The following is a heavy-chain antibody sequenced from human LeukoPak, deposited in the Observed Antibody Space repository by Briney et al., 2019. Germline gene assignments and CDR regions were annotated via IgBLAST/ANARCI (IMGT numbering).Heavy chain of an antibody. V-gene: IGHV4-4*07. J-gene: IGHJ3*02. D-gene: IGHD2-21*02. Sequence: PSETLSLTCTGSGVSTTTSFWSWIRQPAGKGLEWIGRIYTSGSTDYNPSLKSRVSMSLDTSKSQLSLELNSVTAADTAVYFCARGPGALTQETFDMWGQATLVTVSS. CDR2: IYTSGST. CDR1: GVSTTTSF. CDR3: ARGPGALTQETFDM.